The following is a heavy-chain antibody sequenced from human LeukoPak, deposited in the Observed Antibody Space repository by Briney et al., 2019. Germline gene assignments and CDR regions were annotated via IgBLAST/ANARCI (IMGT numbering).Heavy chain of an antibody. CDR2: ISSSSTT. Sequence: GGSLRLSCAASGFTFSSHSMNWVRQAPGKGLEWVSYISSSSTTYYADSVKGRFTISRDNAKNSLYLQMHSLGADDTAVYHCAKDLATTSLDYFDYWGQGTLVTVSS. V-gene: IGHV3-48*04. D-gene: IGHD1-26*01. J-gene: IGHJ4*02. CDR3: AKDLATTSLDYFDY. CDR1: GFTFSSHS.